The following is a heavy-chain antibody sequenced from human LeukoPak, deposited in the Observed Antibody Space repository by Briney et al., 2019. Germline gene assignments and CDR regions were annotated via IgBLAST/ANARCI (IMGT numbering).Heavy chain of an antibody. CDR2: IYPGDSDT. D-gene: IGHD1-14*01. Sequence: GESLKISCKGSGYSFIHFWIGWVRQMPGKGLEWMGIIYPGDSDTGYSPSFQGQVTISAGKSISTAYLQWSSLKASDTAMYYCASGISDSYFDYWGQGTLVTVSS. J-gene: IGHJ4*02. CDR1: GYSFIHFW. CDR3: ASGISDSYFDY. V-gene: IGHV5-51*01.